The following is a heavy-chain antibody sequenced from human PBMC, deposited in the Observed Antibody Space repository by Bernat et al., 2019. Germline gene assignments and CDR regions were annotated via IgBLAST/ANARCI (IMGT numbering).Heavy chain of an antibody. Sequence: QVQLQESGPGLVKPSETLSLTCTVSGGSVSSGSYYWSWIRQPPGKGLEWIGYIYYSGSTNYNPSLKSRVTISVDKSKNQFSLKLSSVTAADTAVYYCARVETWNGGLGFDYWGQGTLVTVSS. CDR2: IYYSGST. D-gene: IGHD1-1*01. CDR3: ARVETWNGGLGFDY. J-gene: IGHJ4*02. V-gene: IGHV4-61*01. CDR1: GGSVSSGSYY.